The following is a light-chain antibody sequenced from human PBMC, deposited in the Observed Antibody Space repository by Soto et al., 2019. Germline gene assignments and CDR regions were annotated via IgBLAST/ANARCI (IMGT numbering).Light chain of an antibody. CDR1: QSVSSY. CDR3: QQRSNWIT. J-gene: IGKJ5*01. Sequence: EIVLTQSPATLSLSPGERATLSCRASQSVSSYLAWYQQKPGQGPRLLIYDASTRATGIPARFSGSGSGTDFTLTISSLEPEDFAVYYCQQRSNWITFGQGTRLDIE. V-gene: IGKV3-11*01. CDR2: DAS.